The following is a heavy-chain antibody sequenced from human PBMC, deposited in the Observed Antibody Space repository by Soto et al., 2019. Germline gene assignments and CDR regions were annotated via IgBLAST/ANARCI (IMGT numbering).Heavy chain of an antibody. J-gene: IGHJ4*02. CDR2: ISHNSDSF. D-gene: IGHD1-1*01. Sequence: QVQLVESGGGLVKPGESLRVSCTASGFSFGDYYMSWIRQAPGKGLEWISYISHNSDSFYYADSVKGRFTVSRDNSKNSLFLQMDNLRAEDTAVYYCAREDLRTTGTCLLLRRKTNYFDYWGPGTQVTVSS. V-gene: IGHV3-11*01. CDR1: GFSFGDYY. CDR3: AREDLRTTGTCLLLRRKTNYFDY.